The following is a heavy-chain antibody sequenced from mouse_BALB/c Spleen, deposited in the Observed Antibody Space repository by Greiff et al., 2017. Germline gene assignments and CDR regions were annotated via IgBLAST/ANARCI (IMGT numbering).Heavy chain of an antibody. Sequence: VQLQQSGPELMKPGASVKISCKASGYSFTSYYMHWVKQSHGKSLEWIGYIDPFNGGTSYNQKFKGKATLTVDKSSSTAYMHLSSLTSEDSAVYYCARSEVDYDYAMDYWGQGTSVTVSS. J-gene: IGHJ4*01. CDR2: IDPFNGGT. CDR3: ARSEVDYDYAMDY. V-gene: IGHV1S135*01. D-gene: IGHD2-4*01. CDR1: GYSFTSYY.